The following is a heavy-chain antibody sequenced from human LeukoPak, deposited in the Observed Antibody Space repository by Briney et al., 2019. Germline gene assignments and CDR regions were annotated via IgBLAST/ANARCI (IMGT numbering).Heavy chain of an antibody. CDR2: LSGSGGST. Sequence: GGSLRLSCAASEFTFSSYAMSWVRQAPGKGLEWVSGLSGSGGSTYYADSVEGRFTISRDNSKNTLYLQMNGLRAEDTAVYYCAKNRVGGSGSYYPTRGPFDYWGQGTLVTVSS. J-gene: IGHJ4*02. D-gene: IGHD3-10*01. V-gene: IGHV3-23*01. CDR3: AKNRVGGSGSYYPTRGPFDY. CDR1: EFTFSSYA.